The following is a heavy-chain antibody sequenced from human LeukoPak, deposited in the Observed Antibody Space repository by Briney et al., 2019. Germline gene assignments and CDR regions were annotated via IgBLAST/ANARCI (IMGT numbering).Heavy chain of an antibody. V-gene: IGHV7-4-1*02. CDR3: ARAPDIVATISVWFDP. Sequence: ASVNVSCKASGYTFTSYAMNWVRQAPGQGLEWMGWINTNTGNPTYAQGFTGRFVFSLDTSVSTAYLQISSLKAEDTAVYYCARAPDIVATISVWFDPWGQGTLVTVSS. CDR2: INTNTGNP. J-gene: IGHJ5*02. D-gene: IGHD5-12*01. CDR1: GYTFTSYA.